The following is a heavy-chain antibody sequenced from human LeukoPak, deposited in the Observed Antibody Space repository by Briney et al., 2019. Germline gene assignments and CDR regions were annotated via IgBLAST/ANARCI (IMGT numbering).Heavy chain of an antibody. Sequence: GGSLRLSCAASGFTFSSYWMHWVRQAPGKGLVWVSRLNSDGTNTYHADSVKGRVTISRDNAKNTVYLEMNGLRAEDTAVYYCARGGLRNWYFDLWGRGTLVTVSS. V-gene: IGHV3-74*01. CDR2: LNSDGTNT. CDR3: ARGGLRNWYFDL. CDR1: GFTFSSYW. J-gene: IGHJ2*01. D-gene: IGHD5-12*01.